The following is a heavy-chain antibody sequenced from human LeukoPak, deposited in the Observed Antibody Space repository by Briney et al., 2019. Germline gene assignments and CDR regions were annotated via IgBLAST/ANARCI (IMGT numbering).Heavy chain of an antibody. Sequence: GGSLRLSCAASGFTFSHYAMSWVRQAPGKGLEWVSGITGSGGSTNYADSAKGRFTISRDNSKSTLYLQINSLRAEDTAVYYCARAQAFDYWGQGTLVTVSS. CDR1: GFTFSHYA. CDR3: ARAQAFDY. J-gene: IGHJ4*02. CDR2: ITGSGGST. V-gene: IGHV3-23*01.